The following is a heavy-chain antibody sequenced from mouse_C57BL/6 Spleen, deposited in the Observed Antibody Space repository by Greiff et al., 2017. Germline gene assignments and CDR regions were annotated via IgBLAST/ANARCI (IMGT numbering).Heavy chain of an antibody. D-gene: IGHD1-1*01. CDR1: GYAFSSSW. CDR3: VHYYGSPAFDY. V-gene: IGHV1-82*01. Sequence: QVQLQQSGPELVKPGASVKISCKASGYAFSSSWMNWVKQRPGKGLEWIGRIYPGDGDTNYNGKFKGKATLTADKSSSKAYMQLSSLTSEDSSVYFSVHYYGSPAFDYWGQGTTLTVSS. J-gene: IGHJ2*01. CDR2: IYPGDGDT.